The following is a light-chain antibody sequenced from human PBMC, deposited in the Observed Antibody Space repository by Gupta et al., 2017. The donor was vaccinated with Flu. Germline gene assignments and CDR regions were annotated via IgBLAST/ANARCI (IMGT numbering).Light chain of an antibody. CDR2: DVS. CDR3: NAHVARKF. V-gene: IGLV2-11*01. J-gene: IGLJ2*01. Sequence: QSALTQPRSVSGSPGQPVAISCTGTSSDVGAYDYVSWYQQHPGQAPRLIIYDVSKRPSGVPDRFTGSKSGNTASLTISGLQPEDEADYHCNAHVARKFFGGGTRLTV. CDR1: SSDVGAYDY.